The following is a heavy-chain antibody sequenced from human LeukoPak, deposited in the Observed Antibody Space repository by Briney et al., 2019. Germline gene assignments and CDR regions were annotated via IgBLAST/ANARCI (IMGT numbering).Heavy chain of an antibody. CDR2: ISSSSSTI. CDR1: GFTFSSYS. V-gene: IGHV3-48*04. D-gene: IGHD6-13*01. Sequence: GGSLRLSCAASGFTFSSYSMNWVRQAPGKGLEWVSYISSSSSTIYYADSVKGRFTISRDNAKNSLYLQMNSLRAEDTAVYYCAKSEIRSSSWYEIDYWGQGTLVTVSS. CDR3: AKSEIRSSSWYEIDY. J-gene: IGHJ4*02.